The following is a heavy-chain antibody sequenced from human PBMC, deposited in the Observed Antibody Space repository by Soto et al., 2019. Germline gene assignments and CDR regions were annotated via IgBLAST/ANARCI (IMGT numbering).Heavy chain of an antibody. CDR1: GGSFSGYY. CDR2: INHSGNT. Sequence: QVQLHQWGAGLLKPSETLSLTCAVYGGSFSGYYWSWIRQPPGKGLEWVGEINHSGNTNYNPSLKSRATMSVDSSKNQFSLKLNSVTDADTAVYYCASGLRGIGSAGAVAWFDPWGQGSLVTVSS. J-gene: IGHJ5*02. V-gene: IGHV4-34*01. D-gene: IGHD6-13*01. CDR3: ASGLRGIGSAGAVAWFDP.